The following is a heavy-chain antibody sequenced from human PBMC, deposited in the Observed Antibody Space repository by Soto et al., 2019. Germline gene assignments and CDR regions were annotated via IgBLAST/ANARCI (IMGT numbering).Heavy chain of an antibody. Sequence: QVQLVQSGAEVKKPGASVKVSCKASGYTFTSYGISWVRQAPGQGLEWMGWISAYNGNTNYAQKLQGRVTMTTDTSTSTAYMELGSLRSADTAVYYCARVQLRSKAAAGTEDYWGQGTLVTVSS. V-gene: IGHV1-18*04. J-gene: IGHJ4*02. CDR1: GYTFTSYG. D-gene: IGHD6-13*01. CDR3: ARVQLRSKAAAGTEDY. CDR2: ISAYNGNT.